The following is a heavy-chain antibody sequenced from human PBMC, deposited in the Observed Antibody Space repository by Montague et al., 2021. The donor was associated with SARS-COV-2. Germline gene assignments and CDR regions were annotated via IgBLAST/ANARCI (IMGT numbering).Heavy chain of an antibody. J-gene: IGHJ4*02. Sequence: CAISGDSVAADEVACGWKKHTPESDLHRLGVTLHIGSAWYNEYAESVKGRVTINPDTPKNQFSLHLTSVTPEDTAVYYCARHSYRTFDFWGQGTLVTVSS. CDR3: ARHSYRTFDF. CDR1: GDSVAADEVA. CDR2: TLHIGSAWYN. D-gene: IGHD3-10*01. V-gene: IGHV6-1*01.